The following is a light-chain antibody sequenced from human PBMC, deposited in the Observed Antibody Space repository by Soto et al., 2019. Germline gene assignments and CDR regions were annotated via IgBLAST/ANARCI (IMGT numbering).Light chain of an antibody. CDR2: GAS. J-gene: IGKJ4*01. Sequence: EIVLAQSPGTLSLSPGERATLACRASQSVSSSYLAWHQQKPGQAPRLLLYGASSRATGIPDRFSGSGSGTDFTLTISRLEPEDFAVYHCQQYSSSPLTFGGGTKVDIK. CDR1: QSVSSSY. CDR3: QQYSSSPLT. V-gene: IGKV3-20*01.